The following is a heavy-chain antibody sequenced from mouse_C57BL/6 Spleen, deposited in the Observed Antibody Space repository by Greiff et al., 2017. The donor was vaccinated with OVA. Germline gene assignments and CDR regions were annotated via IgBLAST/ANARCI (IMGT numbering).Heavy chain of an antibody. D-gene: IGHD2-3*01. Sequence: VQLQESGPELVKPGASVKLSCKASGYTFTSYDINWVKQRPGQGLEWIGWIYPRDGSTKYNEKFKGKATLTVDTSSSTAYMELHSLTSEDSAVYFCAEGDGFAYWGQGTLVTVSA. CDR1: GYTFTSYD. J-gene: IGHJ3*01. V-gene: IGHV1-85*01. CDR2: IYPRDGST. CDR3: AEGDGFAY.